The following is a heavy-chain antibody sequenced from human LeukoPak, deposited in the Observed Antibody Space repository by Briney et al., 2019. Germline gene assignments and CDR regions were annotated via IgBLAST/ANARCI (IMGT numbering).Heavy chain of an antibody. D-gene: IGHD2-2*01. J-gene: IGHJ6*02. Sequence: PGRSLRLSCAASGFTFSSYGMHWARQAPGKGLEWVAVISYDGSNKYYADSVKGRFTISRDNSKNTLYLQMNSLRAEDTAVYYCAKVALGYCSSTSCHASGMDVWGQETTVTVSS. V-gene: IGHV3-30*18. CDR2: ISYDGSNK. CDR1: GFTFSSYG. CDR3: AKVALGYCSSTSCHASGMDV.